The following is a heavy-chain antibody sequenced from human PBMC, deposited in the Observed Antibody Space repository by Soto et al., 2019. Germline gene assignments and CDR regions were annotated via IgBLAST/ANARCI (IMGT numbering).Heavy chain of an antibody. CDR2: ISSSSSYI. CDR3: ARANLGVAISGMEV. CDR1: VFTFSSYS. D-gene: IGHD3-3*01. V-gene: IGHV3-21*01. J-gene: IGHJ6*02. Sequence: KSVGSLRLSCASSVFTFSSYSMNCVRHPPGKGLEWVSSISSSSSYIYYADSVKGRFTISRDNAKNSLYLQMNSLRAEDTAVYYCARANLGVAISGMEVWGQGTTVTVSS.